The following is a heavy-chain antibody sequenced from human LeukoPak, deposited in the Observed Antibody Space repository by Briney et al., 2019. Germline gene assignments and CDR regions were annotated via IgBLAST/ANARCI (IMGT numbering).Heavy chain of an antibody. CDR3: ARDWAAAGDY. CDR2: IYSGGST. CDR1: GFTFGTYA. D-gene: IGHD6-13*01. J-gene: IGHJ4*02. Sequence: PGGSLRLSCAASGFTFGTYAMNWVRQAPGKGLEWVSVIYSGGSTYYADSVKGRFTISRDNSKNTLYLQMNSLRAEDTAVYYCARDWAAAGDYWGQGTLVTVSS. V-gene: IGHV3-66*01.